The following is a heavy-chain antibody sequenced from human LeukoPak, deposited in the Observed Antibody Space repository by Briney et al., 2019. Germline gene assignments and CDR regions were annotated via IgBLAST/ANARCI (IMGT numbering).Heavy chain of an antibody. Sequence: SVKDSCKASGGTFSSYAISWVRQAPGQGLEWMGGIIPIFGTANYAQKFQGRVTITTDESTSTAYMELSSLRSEDTAVYYCARDFAPGGYYYMDVWGKGTTVTVSS. CDR2: IIPIFGTA. D-gene: IGHD3-10*01. CDR3: ARDFAPGGYYYMDV. CDR1: GGTFSSYA. V-gene: IGHV1-69*05. J-gene: IGHJ6*03.